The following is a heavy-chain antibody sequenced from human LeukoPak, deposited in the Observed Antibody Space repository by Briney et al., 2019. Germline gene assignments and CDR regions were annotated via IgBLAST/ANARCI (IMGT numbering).Heavy chain of an antibody. CDR2: IGTAGDT. J-gene: IGHJ3*02. Sequence: GGSLRLSCAASGFTFSSYDVHWVRQAPGKGLEWVSAIGTAGDTYFPGSVKGRFHISRENAKNSLYLQMNSLRAGDTAVYYCARARPMVRGVPDAFDIWGQGTMVTVSS. D-gene: IGHD3-10*01. CDR1: GFTFSSYD. V-gene: IGHV3-13*01. CDR3: ARARPMVRGVPDAFDI.